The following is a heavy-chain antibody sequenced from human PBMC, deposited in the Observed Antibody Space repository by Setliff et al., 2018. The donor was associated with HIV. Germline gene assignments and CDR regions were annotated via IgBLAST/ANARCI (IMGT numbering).Heavy chain of an antibody. D-gene: IGHD2-8*01. J-gene: IGHJ6*03. CDR3: ARRRPRSMDFYMDV. CDR2: IFYTESTNYTPSIKST. CDR1: GGSFNSNY. Sequence: SETLSLTCTVAGGSFNSNYWSWIRQSPGEGLEWIGYIFYTESTNYTPSIKSTNYNPSLKSRVTVSLDTSQNQLSLNLSSVTAADTAVYYCARRRPRSMDFYMDVWGKGTTVTVS. V-gene: IGHV4-59*13.